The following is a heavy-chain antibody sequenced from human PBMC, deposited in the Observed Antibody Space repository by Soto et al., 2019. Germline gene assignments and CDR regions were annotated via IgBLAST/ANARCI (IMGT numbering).Heavy chain of an antibody. J-gene: IGHJ4*02. CDR1: GFTFRNYG. CDR3: ARGKDTSMVTAGH. CDR2: IWYDGTNK. D-gene: IGHD5-18*01. V-gene: IGHV3-33*01. Sequence: VGSLRLSCAASGFTFRNYGLHWVRQAPGKGLEWAAVIWYDGTNKYYGDSVKGRFTISRDNSKNMLFLQMNSLRVDDTAVYYCARGKDTSMVTAGHWGQGTLVTVSS.